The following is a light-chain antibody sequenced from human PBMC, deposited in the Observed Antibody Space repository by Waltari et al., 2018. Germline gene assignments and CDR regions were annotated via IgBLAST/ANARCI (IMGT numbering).Light chain of an antibody. CDR1: QSISSW. V-gene: IGKV1-5*03. Sequence: DIQMTQSPCTLSASVGDRVTITCRASQSISSWLAWYQQKPGKAPKLLIYKASSLESGGPSRFSGSGSGTEFTLTISSLQSDDFATYYCQQYNSYSRTFGQGTKVEIK. CDR2: KAS. J-gene: IGKJ1*01. CDR3: QQYNSYSRT.